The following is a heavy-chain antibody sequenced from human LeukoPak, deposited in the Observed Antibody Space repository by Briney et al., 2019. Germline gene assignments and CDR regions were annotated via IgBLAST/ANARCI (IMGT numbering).Heavy chain of an antibody. J-gene: IGHJ2*01. CDR2: INHSGST. CDR1: GGSFSGYY. D-gene: IGHD1-26*01. V-gene: IGHV4-34*01. Sequence: SETLSLTCAVYGGSFSGYYWSWIRQPPGKGLEWIGEINHSGSTNYNPSLKSRVTISVDTSKNQFSLKLSSVTAADTAVYHCARGNRIVGATRRYWYFDLWGRGTLVTVSS. CDR3: ARGNRIVGATRRYWYFDL.